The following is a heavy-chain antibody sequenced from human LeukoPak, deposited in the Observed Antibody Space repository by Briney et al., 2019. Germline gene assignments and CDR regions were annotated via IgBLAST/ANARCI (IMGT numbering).Heavy chain of an antibody. CDR3: ARRSDYYDSSAYYY. J-gene: IGHJ4*02. V-gene: IGHV1-8*03. CDR1: VYTFTNYD. Sequence: ASVTVSCKASVYTFTNYDINWVRQATGQGLEWMGWMNPNSGNTGYAQKFQGRVTITRDTSIGTAYMELSSLRSDDTAVYYCARRSDYYDSSAYYYWGQGTLVTVSS. D-gene: IGHD3-22*01. CDR2: MNPNSGNT.